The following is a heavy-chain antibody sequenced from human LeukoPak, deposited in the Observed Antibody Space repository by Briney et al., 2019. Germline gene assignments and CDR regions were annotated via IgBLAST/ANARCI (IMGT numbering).Heavy chain of an antibody. CDR3: ARESRSGYDWDY. CDR1: GGTFSSYA. J-gene: IGHJ4*02. D-gene: IGHD5-12*01. CDR2: IIPIFGIA. V-gene: IGHV1-69*04. Sequence: SVKVSCKASGGTFSSYAISWVRQAPRQGLEWMGRIIPIFGIANYAQKFQGRVTITADKSTSTAYMELSSLRSEDTAVYYCARESRSGYDWDYWGQGTLVTVSS.